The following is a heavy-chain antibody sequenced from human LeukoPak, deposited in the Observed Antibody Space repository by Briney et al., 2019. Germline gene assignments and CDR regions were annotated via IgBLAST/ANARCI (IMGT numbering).Heavy chain of an antibody. D-gene: IGHD2-15*01. CDR3: ASCSGGSCYSVGDY. CDR2: ISSSSSYI. CDR1: GFTFSSYS. J-gene: IGHJ4*02. Sequence: GGSLRLSCAASGFTFSSYSMNWVRQAQGKGLEWVSSISSSSSYIYYADSVKSRFTISRDNAKNSLYLQMNSLRAEDTAVYYCASCSGGSCYSVGDYWGQGTLVTVSS. V-gene: IGHV3-21*01.